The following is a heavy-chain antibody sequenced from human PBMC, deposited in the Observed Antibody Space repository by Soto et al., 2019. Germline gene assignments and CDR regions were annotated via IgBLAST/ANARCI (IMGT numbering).Heavy chain of an antibody. Sequence: TSETLSLTCTVSGGSISSSTYYWGWIRQPPGKGLEWIGSVYYSGSTYYNPSLKSRVTISVDTSNNQFSLKLNSVTAADTAVYYCARPYSSGWSNWFDPWGQGTLVTVSS. CDR3: ARPYSSGWSNWFDP. D-gene: IGHD6-19*01. V-gene: IGHV4-39*01. CDR1: GGSISSSTYY. CDR2: VYYSGST. J-gene: IGHJ5*02.